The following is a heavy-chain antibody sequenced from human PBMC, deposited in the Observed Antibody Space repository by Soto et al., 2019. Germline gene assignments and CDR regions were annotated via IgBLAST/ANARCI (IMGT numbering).Heavy chain of an antibody. V-gene: IGHV3-33*01. CDR2: IWYDGSNK. Sequence: QVQLVESGGGVVQPGRSLRLSCAASGFTFSSYGMHWVRQAPGKGLEWVAVIWYDGSNKYYADSVKGRFTISRDNSKNTLYLQMNSRRAEDTAVYYCARDKGEYSSSSQYFQHWGQGTLVTVSS. CDR1: GFTFSSYG. CDR3: ARDKGEYSSSSQYFQH. J-gene: IGHJ1*01. D-gene: IGHD6-6*01.